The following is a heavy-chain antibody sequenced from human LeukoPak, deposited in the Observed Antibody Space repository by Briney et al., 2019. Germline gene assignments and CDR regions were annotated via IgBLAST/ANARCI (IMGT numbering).Heavy chain of an antibody. CDR3: CCSSGHYNLSFDH. Sequence: GGSLRLSCAASGFIVSSNYMSLVRQAPGKGLEWLSDIYSGGNTYYADSVKGRFTISRDNSKNTLYLQMNSLRVEDTAVYYCCCSSGHYNLSFDHWGQGALVTVSS. D-gene: IGHD3-22*01. CDR1: GFIVSSNY. CDR2: IYSGGNT. V-gene: IGHV3-53*01. J-gene: IGHJ4*02.